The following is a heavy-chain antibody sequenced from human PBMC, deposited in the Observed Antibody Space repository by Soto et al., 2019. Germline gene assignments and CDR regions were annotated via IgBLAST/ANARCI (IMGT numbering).Heavy chain of an antibody. Sequence: GGSLRLSCAASGFTFSNAWMTWVRQAPGKGLEWVGRIKSNPDGGTTDYAASVKGRFTISRDDPQNTLFLQMNSLKTEDTAVYYCSTIIVAAARARFDPWGQGTLVTVSS. V-gene: IGHV3-15*01. CDR2: IKSNPDGGTT. CDR1: GFTFSNAW. CDR3: STIIVAAARARFDP. D-gene: IGHD2-21*01. J-gene: IGHJ5*02.